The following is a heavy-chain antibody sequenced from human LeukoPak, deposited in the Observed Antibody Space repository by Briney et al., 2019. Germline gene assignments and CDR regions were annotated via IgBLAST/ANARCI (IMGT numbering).Heavy chain of an antibody. V-gene: IGHV1-2*02. Sequence: RASVKVSCKASGYTFTGYYMHWVRQAPGQGLEWMGWINPNSGGTNYAQKFQGRVTMTRDTSISTAYMELSSLRSDDTAVYYCARDNPLYGSGSYFIWGQGTMVTVSS. CDR3: ARDNPLYGSGSYFI. J-gene: IGHJ3*02. D-gene: IGHD3-10*01. CDR2: INPNSGGT. CDR1: GYTFTGYY.